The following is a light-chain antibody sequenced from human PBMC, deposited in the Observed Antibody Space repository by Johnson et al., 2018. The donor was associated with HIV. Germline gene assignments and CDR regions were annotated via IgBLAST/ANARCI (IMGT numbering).Light chain of an antibody. Sequence: QSALTQPPSVSAAPGQKVTISCSGSSSNIGNNLASWYQQLPGTAPKLLIYANNKRPSGIPDRFSGSKSGTSATLGITGLQTGDEADYYCGTWDNGLSAYVLGTGTKVTVL. CDR3: GTWDNGLSAYV. CDR1: SSNIGNNL. V-gene: IGLV1-51*02. J-gene: IGLJ1*01. CDR2: ANN.